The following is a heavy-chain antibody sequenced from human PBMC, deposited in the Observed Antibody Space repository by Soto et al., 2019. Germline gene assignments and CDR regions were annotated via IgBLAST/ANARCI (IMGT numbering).Heavy chain of an antibody. D-gene: IGHD3-22*01. CDR3: ARVWYYDSSGYYNPGIHDAFDI. CDR2: ISSSSSTI. CDR1: GFTFSSYS. Sequence: SLRLSCAASGFTFSSYSMNWVRQAPGKGLEWVSYISSSSSTIYYADSVKGRFTISRDNAKNSLYLQMNSLRDEDTAVYYCARVWYYDSSGYYNPGIHDAFDIWGQGTMVTVSS. J-gene: IGHJ3*02. V-gene: IGHV3-48*02.